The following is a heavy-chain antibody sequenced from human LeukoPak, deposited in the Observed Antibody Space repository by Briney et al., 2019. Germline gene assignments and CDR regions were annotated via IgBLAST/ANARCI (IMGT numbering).Heavy chain of an antibody. D-gene: IGHD1-1*01. CDR3: ARIGPSFLSTGTAP. CDR1: GFTFSSYW. Sequence: GGSLRLSCAASGFTFSSYWMHWVRQAPGKGLVWVSRTNSDGSSTSYADSVKGRFTISRDNAKNTLYLQMNSLRAEDTAVYYCARIGPSFLSTGTAPWGQGTLVTVSS. J-gene: IGHJ5*02. CDR2: TNSDGSST. V-gene: IGHV3-74*01.